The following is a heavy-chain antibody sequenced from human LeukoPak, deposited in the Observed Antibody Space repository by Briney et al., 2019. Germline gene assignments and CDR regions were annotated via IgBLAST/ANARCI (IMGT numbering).Heavy chain of an antibody. J-gene: IGHJ4*02. CDR3: ARDGRAGSLIAY. V-gene: IGHV4-59*01. CDR2: ISYSGST. D-gene: IGHD6-19*01. CDR1: GGSISGYY. Sequence: SETLSLTCTVSGGSISGYYWSWIRQPPGKGLEWVGYISYSGSTNYNPSLNSRVTISVDTSKNQFSLKLSSVTAADTAIYYCARDGRAGSLIAYWGQGTLVTVSS.